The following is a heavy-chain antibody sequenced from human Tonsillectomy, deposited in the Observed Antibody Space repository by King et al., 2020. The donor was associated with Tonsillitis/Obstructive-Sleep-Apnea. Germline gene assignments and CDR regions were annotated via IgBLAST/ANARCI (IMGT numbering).Heavy chain of an antibody. D-gene: IGHD7-27*01. CDR1: GGSISSYY. J-gene: IGHJ6*03. Sequence: VQLQESGPGLVKPSETLSLTCTVSGGSISSYYWSWIRQPPGKGLEWIGYIYYSGSTNYNPSLKSRVTISVDTSKNQFSLKLSSVTAADTAVYYCARETGDLGYYYYYYMDVWGKGTTVTVSS. CDR3: ARETGDLGYYYYYYMDV. V-gene: IGHV4-59*01. CDR2: IYYSGST.